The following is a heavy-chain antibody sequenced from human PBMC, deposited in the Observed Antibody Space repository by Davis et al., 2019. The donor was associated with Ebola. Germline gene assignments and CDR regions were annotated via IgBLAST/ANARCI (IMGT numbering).Heavy chain of an antibody. D-gene: IGHD5-18*01. J-gene: IGHJ6*04. CDR2: INPSGGST. CDR1: GYTFTSYN. V-gene: IGHV1-46*01. Sequence: ASVKVSCKASGYTFTSYNMHWVRQAPGQGLEWLGMINPSGGSTTYPQKFQGRVAMTRDTSSTTVYMELSSLRPEDTAVYYCARDHNSFGSYWDRRHSSYYFGMDVWGEGTTVTVSS. CDR3: ARDHNSFGSYWDRRHSSYYFGMDV.